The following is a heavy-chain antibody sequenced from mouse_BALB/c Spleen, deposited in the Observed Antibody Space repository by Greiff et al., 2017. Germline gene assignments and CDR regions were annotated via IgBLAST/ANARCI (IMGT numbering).Heavy chain of an antibody. J-gene: IGHJ4*01. CDR2: ISTYYGDA. Sequence: QVQLQQSGAELVRPGVSVKISCKGSGSTFTDYAMHWVKQSHAKSLEWIGVISTYYGDASYNQKFKGKATMTVDKSSSTAYMELARLTSEDSAIYYCARRGDGNSYYYAMDYWGQGTSVTVSA. CDR1: GSTFTDYA. V-gene: IGHV1S137*01. D-gene: IGHD2-1*01. CDR3: ARRGDGNSYYYAMDY.